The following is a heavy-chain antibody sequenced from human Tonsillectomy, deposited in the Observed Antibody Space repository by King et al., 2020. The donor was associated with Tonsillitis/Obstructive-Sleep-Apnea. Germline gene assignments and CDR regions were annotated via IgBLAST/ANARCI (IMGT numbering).Heavy chain of an antibody. Sequence: VQLVESGGGLVQPGGSLRLSCAASGFTFSSYAMHWVRQATGKGLEYVSAISSNGGSTYYANSVKGRFTISRDNSKNTLYLQMGSLRAEDMAVYYCARDRGVNVKVFDPWGQGTLVTVSS. V-gene: IGHV3-64*01. CDR3: ARDRGVNVKVFDP. J-gene: IGHJ5*02. CDR1: GFTFSSYA. D-gene: IGHD3-10*01. CDR2: ISSNGGST.